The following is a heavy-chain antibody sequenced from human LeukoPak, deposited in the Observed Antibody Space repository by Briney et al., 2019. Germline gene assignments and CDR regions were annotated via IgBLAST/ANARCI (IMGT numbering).Heavy chain of an antibody. V-gene: IGHV3-74*01. CDR3: ARSSTT. J-gene: IGHJ5*02. CDR2: INSDGSST. Sequence: GGSLRLSCAASGFTFEDYVMTWVRQIPGKGLEWVSRINSDGSSTSYADSVKGRFTISRDNAKSTLYLQMNSLRAEDTAVYYCARSSTTWGQGTLVTVSS. D-gene: IGHD2-2*01. CDR1: GFTFEDYV.